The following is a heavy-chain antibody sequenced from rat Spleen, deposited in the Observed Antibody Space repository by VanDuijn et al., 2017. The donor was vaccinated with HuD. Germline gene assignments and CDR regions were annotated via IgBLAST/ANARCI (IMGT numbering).Heavy chain of an antibody. CDR2: ISTGGGNN. V-gene: IGHV5S13*01. CDR3: STAGSFTDYYFAGGFDY. CDR1: GFTFSNYG. Sequence: EVQLVESGGGLVQPGRSLKLSCAASGFTFSNYGMAWVRQAPTKGMEWIASISTGGGNNYYRDSVKGRFTISRDNAKNTQYLQMDSLGSEDTSTYYCSTAGSFTDYYFAGGFDYWGQGVMVTVSS. D-gene: IGHD1-6*01. J-gene: IGHJ2*01.